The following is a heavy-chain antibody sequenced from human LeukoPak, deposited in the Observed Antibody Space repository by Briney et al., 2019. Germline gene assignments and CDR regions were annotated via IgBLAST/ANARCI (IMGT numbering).Heavy chain of an antibody. CDR3: AKAEEYYYYYGMDV. V-gene: IGHV3-23*01. CDR1: GFTFSSYA. CDR2: ISGSGGST. Sequence: GGSLRLSCAASGFTFSSYAMSWVRPAPGKGLEWVSAISGSGGSTYYADSVKGRFTISRDNSKNTLYLQLNSLRAEDTAVYYCAKAEEYYYYYGMDVWGQGTTVTVSS. J-gene: IGHJ6*02.